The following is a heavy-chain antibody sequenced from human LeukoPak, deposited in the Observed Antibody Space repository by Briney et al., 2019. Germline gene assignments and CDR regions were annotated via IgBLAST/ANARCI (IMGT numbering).Heavy chain of an antibody. CDR2: IYNSGST. J-gene: IGHJ3*02. CDR1: GGSISSNY. D-gene: IGHD1-26*01. CDR3: ARQGGSFAFDI. Sequence: SETLSLTCTVSGGSISSNYWSWIRQPPGKGLEWIGYIYNSGSTNYNPSLKSRVTISVDTSKNQFSLKLNSVTAAGTAVYYCARQGGSFAFDIWGQGTIVTASS. V-gene: IGHV4-59*08.